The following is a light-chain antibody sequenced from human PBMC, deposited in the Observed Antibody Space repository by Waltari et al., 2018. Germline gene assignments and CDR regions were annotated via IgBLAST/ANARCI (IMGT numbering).Light chain of an antibody. CDR3: QQYNEWPPLT. V-gene: IGKV3-15*01. J-gene: IGKJ4*01. Sequence: ETILTQSPVTLSVSPWDTVTLSCRGSKSVSTNLAWYHQKPGQAPTLLIYHASTRATGVPARFSGSGSGTEFTLTVTRLQSEDFGTYYCQQYNEWPPLTFGGGTKVEIK. CDR2: HAS. CDR1: KSVSTN.